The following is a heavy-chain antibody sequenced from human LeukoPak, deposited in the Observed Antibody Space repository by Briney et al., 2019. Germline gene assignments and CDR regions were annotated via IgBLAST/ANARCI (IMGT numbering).Heavy chain of an antibody. V-gene: IGHV3-9*01. CDR3: ARDQYDTWSRRGNFDS. J-gene: IGHJ4*02. D-gene: IGHD3-3*01. CDR2: ISWNSGSI. Sequence: SLRLSCAASGFTFDDYAMHWVRQAPGKGLEWVSGISWNSGSIGYADSVKGRFTISRDNAKNSLYLQMNSLRVEDTAGFYCARDQYDTWSRRGNFDSWGQGTLVIVSS. CDR1: GFTFDDYA.